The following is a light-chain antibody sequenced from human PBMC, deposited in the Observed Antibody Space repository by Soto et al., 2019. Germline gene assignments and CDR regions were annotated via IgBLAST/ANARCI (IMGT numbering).Light chain of an antibody. CDR2: EVS. CDR3: ASYTSSSTSVI. V-gene: IGLV2-14*01. Sequence: QSVPTQPASVSGSPGQSITISCTGTSSDVGGYKYVSWYQQHPDKAPKLIIFEVSNRPSGISSRFSGSKSGNTASLTISGLQAEDEADYYCASYTSSSTSVIFGRGTKLTVL. J-gene: IGLJ2*01. CDR1: SSDVGGYKY.